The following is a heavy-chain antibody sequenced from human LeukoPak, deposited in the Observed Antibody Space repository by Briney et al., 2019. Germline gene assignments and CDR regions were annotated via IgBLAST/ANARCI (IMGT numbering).Heavy chain of an antibody. CDR3: AKPIMTTVTTLGLYFDY. Sequence: PGGSLRLSCAASGFTFDDYGMSWARQAPGKGLEWVSGINWNGGSTGYADSVKGRFTISRDNSKNTLYLQMNSLRAEDTAVYYCAKPIMTTVTTLGLYFDYWGQGALVTVSS. J-gene: IGHJ4*02. CDR1: GFTFDDYG. V-gene: IGHV3-20*04. CDR2: INWNGGST. D-gene: IGHD4-17*01.